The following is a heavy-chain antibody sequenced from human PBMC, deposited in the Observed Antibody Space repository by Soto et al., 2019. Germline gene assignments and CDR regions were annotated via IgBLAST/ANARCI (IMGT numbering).Heavy chain of an antibody. CDR2: IIPIFGTA. Sequence: SVKVSCKASGGTFSSYAISWVRQAPGQGLEWMGGIIPIFGTANYAQKFQGRVTITADESTSTAYMELSSLRSEDTAVYYCARAARWYYYDSSGYPPIGMDVWGQGTTVTVS. CDR3: ARAARWYYYDSSGYPPIGMDV. V-gene: IGHV1-69*13. CDR1: GGTFSSYA. D-gene: IGHD3-22*01. J-gene: IGHJ6*02.